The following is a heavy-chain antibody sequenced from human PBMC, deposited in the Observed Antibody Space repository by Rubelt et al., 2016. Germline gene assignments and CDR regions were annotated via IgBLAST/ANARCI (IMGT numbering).Heavy chain of an antibody. Sequence: CAASGFTFSSYWMHWVRQAPGKGLVWVSRINSDGSITSYADAVKGRFTISRDNAKNTLYLQMNSLRAEDTAVYYCASVYGSGSSFYYYYGMDVWGQGTTVTVSS. CDR3: ASVYGSGSSFYYYYGMDV. CDR1: GFTFSSYW. V-gene: IGHV3-74*01. J-gene: IGHJ6*02. D-gene: IGHD3-10*01. CDR2: INSDGSIT.